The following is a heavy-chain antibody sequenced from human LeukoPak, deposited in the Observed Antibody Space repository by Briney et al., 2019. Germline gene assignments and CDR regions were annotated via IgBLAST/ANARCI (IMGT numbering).Heavy chain of an antibody. D-gene: IGHD4-17*01. CDR3: ALYGDYESRQFDY. Sequence: PSETLSLTCAVSGYSISSGYYWGWIRPPPGKGLEWIGSIYHSGSTYYNPSLKSRVTLSVATSKNQFSLKLSSVTAADTAVYYCALYGDYESRQFDYWGQGTLVTVSS. CDR2: IYHSGST. CDR1: GYSISSGYY. J-gene: IGHJ4*02. V-gene: IGHV4-38-2*01.